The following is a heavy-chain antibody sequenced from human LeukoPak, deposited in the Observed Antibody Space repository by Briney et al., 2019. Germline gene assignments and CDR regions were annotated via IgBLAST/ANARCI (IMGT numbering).Heavy chain of an antibody. CDR2: ISTYNVNT. CDR3: ARGDLIAASDY. D-gene: IGHD6-13*01. Sequence: ASVKVSCKASGGTFSSYAISWVRQAPGQGLEWMGWISTYNVNTNYVQKLQGRVTMTTDTSTSTAYMELRSLRSDDTAVYYCARGDLIAASDYWGQGTLVTVSS. CDR1: GGTFSSYA. V-gene: IGHV1-18*01. J-gene: IGHJ4*02.